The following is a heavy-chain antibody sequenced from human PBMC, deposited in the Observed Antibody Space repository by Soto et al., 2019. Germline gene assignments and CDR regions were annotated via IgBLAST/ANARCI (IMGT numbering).Heavy chain of an antibody. CDR1: GFTFSSYW. V-gene: IGHV3-7*05. J-gene: IGHJ4*02. CDR3: ARASYYYDSSGPFDY. D-gene: IGHD3-22*01. CDR2: IKQDGSEK. Sequence: EVQLVESGGGLVQPGGSLRLSCAASGFTFSSYWMSWVRQAPGKGLEWVANIKQDGSEKYYVDSVKGRFTISRDNAKNSLYLQMNSLRAEDTAVYYCARASYYYDSSGPFDYWGQGTLGTVSS.